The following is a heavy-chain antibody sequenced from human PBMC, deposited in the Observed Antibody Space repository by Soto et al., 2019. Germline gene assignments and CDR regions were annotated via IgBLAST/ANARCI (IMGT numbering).Heavy chain of an antibody. D-gene: IGHD6-13*01. Sequence: QITLEESGPSLVKPTQTLTLTCTFSGFSLKNSGVGVAWIRQPPGKALEWLALISWNDDKRYSPTLKNRININKDTSKNQVVLTMTNMDTVDTGTYYCAHRRGIAAIATFDYWGQGMLVTVSS. V-gene: IGHV2-5*01. CDR2: ISWNDDK. J-gene: IGHJ4*02. CDR3: AHRRGIAAIATFDY. CDR1: GFSLKNSGVG.